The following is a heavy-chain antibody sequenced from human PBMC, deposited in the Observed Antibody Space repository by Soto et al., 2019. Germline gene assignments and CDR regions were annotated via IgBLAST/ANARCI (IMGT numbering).Heavy chain of an antibody. J-gene: IGHJ3*02. D-gene: IGHD5-12*01. Sequence: QVQLVESGGGVVQPGRSLRLSCAASGFTFSSYAMHWVRQAPGKGLEWVAVISYDGSNKYYADSVKGRFNISRDNSKNTLYLQMNSLRAEDTAVYYCARDGEDGYNPGDIWGQGTMFTVSS. CDR2: ISYDGSNK. CDR1: GFTFSSYA. CDR3: ARDGEDGYNPGDI. V-gene: IGHV3-30*14.